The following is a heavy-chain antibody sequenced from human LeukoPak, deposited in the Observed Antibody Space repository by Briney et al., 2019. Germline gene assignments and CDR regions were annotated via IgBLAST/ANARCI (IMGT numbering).Heavy chain of an antibody. CDR1: GFTVSSNY. Sequence: GGSLRLSCAASGFTVSSNYMSWVRQAPGKGLEWVSVIYSGGSTYYADSVKGRFTISRDDSKNTLYLQMNSLRAEDTAVYYCARDRAYYFDYWGQGTLVTVSS. J-gene: IGHJ4*02. CDR2: IYSGGST. CDR3: ARDRAYYFDY. D-gene: IGHD3-10*01. V-gene: IGHV3-66*01.